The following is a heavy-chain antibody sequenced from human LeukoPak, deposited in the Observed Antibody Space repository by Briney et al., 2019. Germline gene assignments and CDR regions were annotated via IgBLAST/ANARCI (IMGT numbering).Heavy chain of an antibody. CDR2: INHSGST. CDR1: GGSFSGYY. J-gene: IGHJ3*02. Sequence: SETLSLTCAVYGGSFSGYYWSWIRQPPGKGLDWIGEINHSGSTNYNPSLKSRVTISVDTSKNQFSLKLSSVTAADTAVYYCATGGYYDSSGYHDAFDIWGQGTMVTVSS. CDR3: ATGGYYDSSGYHDAFDI. V-gene: IGHV4-34*01. D-gene: IGHD3-22*01.